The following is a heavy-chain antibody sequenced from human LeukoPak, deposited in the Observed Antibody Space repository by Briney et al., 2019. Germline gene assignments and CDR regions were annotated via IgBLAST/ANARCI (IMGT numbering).Heavy chain of an antibody. D-gene: IGHD6-13*01. CDR3: ARDRDSSSWRDNWFDP. CDR1: GGSISSYY. Sequence: PSETLSLTCTVSGGSISSYYWSWIRQPAGKGLEWIGRIYTSGSTNYNPSLKSRVTMSVDTSKNQFSLKLSSVTAADTAVYYCARDRDSSSWRDNWFDPWGQGTLVTVSS. V-gene: IGHV4-4*07. J-gene: IGHJ5*02. CDR2: IYTSGST.